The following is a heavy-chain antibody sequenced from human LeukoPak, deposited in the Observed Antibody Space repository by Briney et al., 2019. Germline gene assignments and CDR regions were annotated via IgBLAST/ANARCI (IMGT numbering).Heavy chain of an antibody. CDR3: ARQGDGYCSSTNCLYTFDY. V-gene: IGHV4-59*08. CDR2: IYYSGDT. CDR1: GGSISSYY. Sequence: SETLSLTCTVSGGSISSYYWSWIRQPPGKGLEWIGYIYYSGDTYYSPSLKSRVTISEDTSKNQFSLNLNSVTAADTAVYYCARQGDGYCSSTNCLYTFDYWGQGILVTVSS. J-gene: IGHJ4*02. D-gene: IGHD2-2*03.